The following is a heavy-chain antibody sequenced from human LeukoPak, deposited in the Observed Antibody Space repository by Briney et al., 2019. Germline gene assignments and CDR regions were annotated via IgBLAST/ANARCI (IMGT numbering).Heavy chain of an antibody. CDR2: LSPSDGNR. J-gene: IGHJ6*02. Sequence: GASVKVSCKASGYIFTNYFIHWVRQAPEQGLEWITILSPSDGNRVYGPKFQGRVTMTEDTSTDTAYMEMSSLRSDDTAVYYCATPESLVRNNYYYGMHVRGQGTTVTVSS. V-gene: IGHV1-46*01. CDR3: ATPESLVRNNYYYGMHV. D-gene: IGHD3-10*01. CDR1: GYIFTNYF.